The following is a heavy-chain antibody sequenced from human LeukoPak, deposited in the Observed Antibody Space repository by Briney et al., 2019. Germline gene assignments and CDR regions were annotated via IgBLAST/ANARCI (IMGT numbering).Heavy chain of an antibody. J-gene: IGHJ4*02. CDR3: VSYYDSSGYYYAY. D-gene: IGHD3-22*01. CDR2: INPNSGGT. Sequence: ASVKVSCKASGYPFTNYGISWVRQAPGQGLEWMGRINPNSGGTNYAQKFQGRVTMTRDTSISTAYMELSRLRSDDTAVYYCVSYYDSSGYYYAYWGQGTLVTVSS. CDR1: GYPFTNYG. V-gene: IGHV1-2*06.